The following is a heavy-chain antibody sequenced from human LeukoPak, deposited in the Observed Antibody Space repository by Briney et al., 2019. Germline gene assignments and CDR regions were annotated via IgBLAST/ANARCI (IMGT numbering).Heavy chain of an antibody. CDR1: GFTFSSYW. CDR3: ARVGGSCYGY. D-gene: IGHD2-15*01. CDR2: IKQDESEK. J-gene: IGHJ4*02. Sequence: PGGSLRLSCAASGFTFSSYWMSWVRQAPGKGPEWVANIKQDESEKYYVDSVKGRFTISRDNANNSLYLQMNSLRSDDTAVYYCARVGGSCYGYWGQGIQVTVSS. V-gene: IGHV3-7*01.